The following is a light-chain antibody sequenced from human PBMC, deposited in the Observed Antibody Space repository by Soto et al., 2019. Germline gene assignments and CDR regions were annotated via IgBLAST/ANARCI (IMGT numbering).Light chain of an antibody. Sequence: QSALTQPPSASGSPGQSVTISCTGTKNDVGFYDFVSWYQHHLGKAPRLIIYEVVQRPSGVPDRFSGSKSGNTASLTVSGLQAADEADYFCKSYAGSNTYVFGSGTKVTVL. CDR1: KNDVGFYDF. V-gene: IGLV2-8*01. CDR3: KSYAGSNTYV. J-gene: IGLJ1*01. CDR2: EVV.